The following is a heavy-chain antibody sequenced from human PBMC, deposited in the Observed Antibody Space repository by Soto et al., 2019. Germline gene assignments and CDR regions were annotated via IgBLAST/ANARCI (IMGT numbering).Heavy chain of an antibody. Sequence: PGGSLRLSCAASGFTFSSYGMHWVRQAPGKGLEWVAVISYDGSNKYYADSVKGRFTISRDNSKNTLYLQMNSLRAEDTAVYYCAKGRLRFLEWLTNNWFDPWGQGT. CDR2: ISYDGSNK. V-gene: IGHV3-30*18. D-gene: IGHD3-3*01. CDR1: GFTFSSYG. J-gene: IGHJ5*02. CDR3: AKGRLRFLEWLTNNWFDP.